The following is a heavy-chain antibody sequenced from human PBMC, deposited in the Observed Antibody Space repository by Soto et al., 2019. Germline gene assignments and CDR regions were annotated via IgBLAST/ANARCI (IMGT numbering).Heavy chain of an antibody. Sequence: SETLSLTCTVSGGSITNNPYYWGWIRQPPGKGLEWIVTLYYTGTTYYNPSLRSRLTMSAATSRDQFSLRLNSVTAADTAVYYCARQVSGLQRYYLTHAFDIWGQGTMVTV. J-gene: IGHJ3*02. CDR3: ARQVSGLQRYYLTHAFDI. CDR1: GGSITNNPYY. CDR2: LYYTGTT. D-gene: IGHD3-10*01. V-gene: IGHV4-39*01.